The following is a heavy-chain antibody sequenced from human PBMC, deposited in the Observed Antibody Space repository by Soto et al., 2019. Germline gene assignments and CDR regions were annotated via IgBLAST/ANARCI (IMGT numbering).Heavy chain of an antibody. Sequence: QVQLVQSGAEVKKPGSSVKVSCGASGGTFSSYPINWVRQAPGQGLEWMGGIIPFFGTSNYAQKFQGRVTITADESTSTAYRELRSLRSEDTAVYYCARVGHITNYGMAVWGQGTTVTVSS. CDR2: IIPFFGTS. J-gene: IGHJ6*02. V-gene: IGHV1-69*01. CDR3: ARVGHITNYGMAV. D-gene: IGHD1-26*01. CDR1: GGTFSSYP.